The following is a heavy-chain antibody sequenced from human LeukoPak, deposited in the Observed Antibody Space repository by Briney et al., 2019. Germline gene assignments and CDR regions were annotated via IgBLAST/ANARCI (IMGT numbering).Heavy chain of an antibody. CDR2: ISSSSSYI. Sequence: GGSLRLSCAASGFTFSSHSMNWVRQAPGKGLEWVSSISSSSSYIYYADSVKGRFTISRDNAKNSLYLQMNSLRAEDTAVYYCARDLTIFDAFDIWGQGTMVTVSS. V-gene: IGHV3-21*01. CDR3: ARDLTIFDAFDI. J-gene: IGHJ3*02. CDR1: GFTFSSHS. D-gene: IGHD3-3*01.